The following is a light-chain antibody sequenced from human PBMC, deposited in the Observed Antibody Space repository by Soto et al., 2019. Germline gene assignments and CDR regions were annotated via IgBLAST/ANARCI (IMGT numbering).Light chain of an antibody. CDR3: AAWNDRPYLWV. CDR2: RDN. CDR1: SSNIGSNY. Sequence: QSVLTQPPSASGTPGQRVTISCSGSSSNIGSNYVYWYQHLPGTAPKLLIYRDNQRPSGVPDRFSGSKSGTSASLVISGLQSEDEADYYCAAWNDRPYLWVFGGGTKLTVL. V-gene: IGLV1-47*01. J-gene: IGLJ3*02.